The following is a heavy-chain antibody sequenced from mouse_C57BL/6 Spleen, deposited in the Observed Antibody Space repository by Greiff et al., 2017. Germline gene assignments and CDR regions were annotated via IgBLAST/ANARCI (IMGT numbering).Heavy chain of an antibody. D-gene: IGHD1-1*01. CDR1: GYTFTSYW. Sequence: QVQLQQPGAELVKPGASVKMSCKASGYTFTSYWITWVKQRPGQGLEWIGDIYPGSGSTNYNEKFKSKATLTVDTSSSTAYMQLSSLTSEDSAVYYGGIITTVVDYFDYWGQGTTLTVSS. V-gene: IGHV1-55*01. CDR3: GIITTVVDYFDY. CDR2: IYPGSGST. J-gene: IGHJ2*01.